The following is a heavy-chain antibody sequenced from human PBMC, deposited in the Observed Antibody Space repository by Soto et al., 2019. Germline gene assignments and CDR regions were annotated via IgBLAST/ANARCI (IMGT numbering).Heavy chain of an antibody. CDR3: AKDIVLMATGGYYYYYGMDV. Sequence: GGSLRLSCAASGFTFSSYGMHWVRQAPGKGLEWVAVISYDGSNKYYADSVKGRFTISRDNSKDTLYLQMNSLRAEDTAVYYCAKDIVLMATGGYYYYYGMDVWGQGTTVTVSS. CDR2: ISYDGSNK. CDR1: GFTFSSYG. D-gene: IGHD2-8*01. J-gene: IGHJ6*02. V-gene: IGHV3-30*18.